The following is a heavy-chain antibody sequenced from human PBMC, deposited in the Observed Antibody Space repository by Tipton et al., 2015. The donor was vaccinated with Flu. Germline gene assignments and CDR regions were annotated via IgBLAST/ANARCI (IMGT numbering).Heavy chain of an antibody. CDR3: AREGYYYDDAFDI. Sequence: LRLSCTVSGGSISSYYWSWIRQPAGKGLEWIGRIYTSGSTNYNPSLKSRVTMSVDTSKNQFSLKLSSVTAADTAVYYCAREGYYYDDAFDIWGQGTMVTVSS. CDR2: IYTSGST. D-gene: IGHD3-22*01. V-gene: IGHV4-4*07. CDR1: GGSISSYY. J-gene: IGHJ3*02.